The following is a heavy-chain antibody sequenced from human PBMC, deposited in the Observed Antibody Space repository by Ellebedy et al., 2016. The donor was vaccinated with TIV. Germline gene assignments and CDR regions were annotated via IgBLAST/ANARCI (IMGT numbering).Heavy chain of an antibody. CDR2: ISYDGNMK. D-gene: IGHD2-2*01. CDR1: GFTFSSFA. Sequence: GESLKISCTASGFTFSSFAMLLVRQAPGKGLEWVAVISYDGNMKFYTDSVRGRFAISRDNSKNTLYLQMNSLRGEDTAVYYCARVRAAYCSSASCHAASWGQGTLVTVSS. J-gene: IGHJ5*02. V-gene: IGHV3-30*10. CDR3: ARVRAAYCSSASCHAAS.